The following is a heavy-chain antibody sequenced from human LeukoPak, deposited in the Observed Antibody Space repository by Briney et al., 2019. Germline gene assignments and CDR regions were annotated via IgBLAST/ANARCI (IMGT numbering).Heavy chain of an antibody. CDR3: ARDIQAVAGTGFAFDI. CDR2: IYYSGST. Sequence: SETLSLTCAVSGGSISSGGYSWSWIRQPPGKGLEWIGYIYYSGSTYYNPSLKSRVTISVDTSKNQFSLKLSSVTAADTAVYYCARDIQAVAGTGFAFDIWGQGTMVTVSS. V-gene: IGHV4-30-4*07. CDR1: GGSISSGGYS. D-gene: IGHD6-19*01. J-gene: IGHJ3*02.